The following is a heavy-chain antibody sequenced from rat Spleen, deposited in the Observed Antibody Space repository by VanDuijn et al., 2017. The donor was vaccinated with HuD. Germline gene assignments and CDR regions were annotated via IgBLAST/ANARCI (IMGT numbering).Heavy chain of an antibody. CDR1: GFTFNDYW. CDR2: ITNIAGGT. CDR3: TRGGNYDLDY. D-gene: IGHD1-10*01. V-gene: IGHV5-31*01. J-gene: IGHJ2*01. Sequence: EVQLVESGGGLVQPGRSLKLSCVASGFTFNDYWMTWIRQAPGKALEWVASITNIAGGTYYAGSVKGRFTISRDDAKSTLSLQMNSLRSEDTATYHCTRGGNYDLDYWGQGVMVTVSS.